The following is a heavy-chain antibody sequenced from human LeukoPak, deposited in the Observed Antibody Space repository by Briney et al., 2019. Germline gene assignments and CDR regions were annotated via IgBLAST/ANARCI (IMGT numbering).Heavy chain of an antibody. V-gene: IGHV4-39*01. Sequence: SETLSLTCTVSGGSISSSTYYWGWIRQPPGKGLEWIGNIYYGGSTFYNPSLKSRVTISLDTSKNQFSLRLSSVTAADTAVYFCARQCSSTSCYSYWGQGTLVTVSS. CDR1: GGSISSSTYY. CDR2: IYYGGST. J-gene: IGHJ4*02. CDR3: ARQCSSTSCYSY. D-gene: IGHD2-2*01.